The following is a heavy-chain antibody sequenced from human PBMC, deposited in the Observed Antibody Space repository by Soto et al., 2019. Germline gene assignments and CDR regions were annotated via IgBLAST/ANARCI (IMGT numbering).Heavy chain of an antibody. CDR2: LFYGGTT. CDR3: ARHRGPAPVY. V-gene: IGHV4-30-2*03. J-gene: IGHJ4*02. Sequence: QLQLQESGSRLVKPSQTLSLTCAVSGGSISGYYWTWIRQPPGKGLEWVGSLFYGGTTDYNPSLKSRLTMSLDTSKNHFSLKLRSVTAADTAVYYCARHRGPAPVYWGQGTLVTASS. CDR1: GGSISGYY. D-gene: IGHD3-10*01.